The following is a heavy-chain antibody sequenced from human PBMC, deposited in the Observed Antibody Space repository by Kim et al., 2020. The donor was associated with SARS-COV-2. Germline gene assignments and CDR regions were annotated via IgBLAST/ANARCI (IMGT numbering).Heavy chain of an antibody. J-gene: IGHJ6*02. D-gene: IGHD3-10*01. Sequence: VKGRFTISRDDSKSTLYLQMNSLKTEDTAVYYCNTDKPMMRGVIHYNMDVWGQGTTVTVSS. CDR3: NTDKPMMRGVIHYNMDV. V-gene: IGHV3-15*01.